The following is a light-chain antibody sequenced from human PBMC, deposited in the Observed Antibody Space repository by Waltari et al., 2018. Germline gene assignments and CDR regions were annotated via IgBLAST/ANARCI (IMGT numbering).Light chain of an antibody. V-gene: IGLV1-44*01. CDR2: TNK. CDR3: AAWDDSLNGRV. Sequence: QSVLTQPPSASGTPGQGATISCSGTSSNIGSNTVSCYQQLPGTPPKLLTYTNKQRPAGVPGRFSGSKAGTSASLAISVLQSEDAADYYCAAWDDSLNGRVFGGGTKVTVL. J-gene: IGLJ3*02. CDR1: SSNIGSNT.